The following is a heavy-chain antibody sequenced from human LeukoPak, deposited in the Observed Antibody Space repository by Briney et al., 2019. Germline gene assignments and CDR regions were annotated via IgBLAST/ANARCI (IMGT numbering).Heavy chain of an antibody. CDR3: ARSRSDALDI. Sequence: GGSLRLSCAASGFTFSSYSMNWVRQAPGKGLEWVSGINVSGGSTFYADSVKGRFTISRDNSKNTLYLQMNGLRDEDTAVYSCARSRSDALDIWGQGTMVTVSS. CDR2: INVSGGST. J-gene: IGHJ3*02. CDR1: GFTFSSYS. D-gene: IGHD1-14*01. V-gene: IGHV3-23*01.